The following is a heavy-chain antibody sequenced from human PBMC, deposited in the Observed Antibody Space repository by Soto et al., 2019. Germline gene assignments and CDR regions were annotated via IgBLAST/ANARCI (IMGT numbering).Heavy chain of an antibody. CDR1: GYTFTSYY. Sequence: ASVKVSCKASGYTFTSYYMHWVRQAPGQGLEWMGIINPSGGSTSYAQKFQGRVTMTRDTSTSTVYMELSSLRSEDTAVYYCARRGLLWFGEFAHWFDPWGQGTLVTVSS. CDR3: ARRGLLWFGEFAHWFDP. CDR2: INPSGGST. D-gene: IGHD3-10*01. V-gene: IGHV1-46*01. J-gene: IGHJ5*02.